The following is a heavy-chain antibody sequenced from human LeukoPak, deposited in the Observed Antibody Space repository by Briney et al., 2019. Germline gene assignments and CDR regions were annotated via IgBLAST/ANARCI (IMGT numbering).Heavy chain of an antibody. V-gene: IGHV3-48*04. Sequence: GGSLRLSCAASGFTFSSYSMNWVRLAPGKGLEWVAYISMSSSIIYYADSVKGRFTISRDNAKNSLYLQMNSLRAEDTAVYYCARGHYGDYGLPNDYWGQGTLVTVSS. J-gene: IGHJ4*02. CDR3: ARGHYGDYGLPNDY. D-gene: IGHD4-17*01. CDR1: GFTFSSYS. CDR2: ISMSSSII.